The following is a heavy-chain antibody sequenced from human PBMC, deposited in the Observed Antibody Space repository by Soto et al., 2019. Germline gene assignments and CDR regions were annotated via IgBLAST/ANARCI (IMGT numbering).Heavy chain of an antibody. D-gene: IGHD6-19*01. V-gene: IGHV5-51*03. J-gene: IGHJ4*02. CDR3: ARVPYSSGWHFDY. CDR1: GGTLSSYA. Sequence: GASVKVSCKASGGTLSSYAISWVRQMPGKGLEWMGIIYPDDSDTRYSPSFQGQVTISADKSISTASLQWNSLKASDTAMYYCARVPYSSGWHFDYWGQGTLVTVSS. CDR2: IYPDDSDT.